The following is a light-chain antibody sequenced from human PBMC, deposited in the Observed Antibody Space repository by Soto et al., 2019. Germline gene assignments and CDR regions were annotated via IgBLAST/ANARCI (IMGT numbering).Light chain of an antibody. CDR2: EVS. J-gene: IGLJ1*01. Sequence: QSVLTQPASVSGSPGQSITISCTGTSSDVGAYNYVSWYQQHPGKAPKFMIYEVSNRPSGVSDRFSGSKSGNTASLTISGLQAEDEADYYCSSYTSSNSHVFGAGTKVTVL. CDR1: SSDVGAYNY. CDR3: SSYTSSNSHV. V-gene: IGLV2-14*01.